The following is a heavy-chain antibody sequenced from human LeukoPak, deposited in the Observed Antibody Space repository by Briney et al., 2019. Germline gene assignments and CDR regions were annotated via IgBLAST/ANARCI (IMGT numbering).Heavy chain of an antibody. Sequence: GGSLRLSCAASGFTFSSYSMNWVRQTSGKGLEWVSYITGSSDTIYYADSVKGRFTISRGNARNSLFLQMNSLRAEDTAVYYCTTAKNDYWGQGTLVTVSS. V-gene: IGHV3-48*01. CDR3: TTAKNDY. CDR1: GFTFSSYS. CDR2: ITGSSDTI. J-gene: IGHJ4*02.